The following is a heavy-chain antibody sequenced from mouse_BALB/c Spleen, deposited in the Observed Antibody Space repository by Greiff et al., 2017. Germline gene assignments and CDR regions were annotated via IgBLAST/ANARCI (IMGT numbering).Heavy chain of an antibody. V-gene: IGHV1-9*01. CDR3: ARFSSYWYFDV. Sequence: QVQLKESGAELMKPGASVKISCKATGYTFSSYWIEWVKQRPGHGLEWIGEILPGSGSTNYNEKFKGKATFTADTSSNTAYMQLSSLTSEDSAVYYCARFSSYWYFDVWGAGTTVTVSS. CDR1: GYTFSSYW. CDR2: ILPGSGST. D-gene: IGHD1-1*01. J-gene: IGHJ1*01.